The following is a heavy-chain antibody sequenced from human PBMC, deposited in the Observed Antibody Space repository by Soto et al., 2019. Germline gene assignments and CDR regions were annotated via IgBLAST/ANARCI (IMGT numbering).Heavy chain of an antibody. D-gene: IGHD3-22*01. CDR2: ISGDGSNT. CDR1: GFRFSSYG. CDR3: AKGGRYYDSSGYYSPYAFDI. V-gene: IGHV3-30*18. J-gene: IGHJ3*02. Sequence: GGXLRLSCRTSGFRFSSYGMHWVRQAPGKGPEWVAFISGDGSNTEYVDSVRGRFTVSRDNSRNTLFLQMDSLRPDDTAVYYCAKGGRYYDSSGYYSPYAFDIWGQGTMVTVSS.